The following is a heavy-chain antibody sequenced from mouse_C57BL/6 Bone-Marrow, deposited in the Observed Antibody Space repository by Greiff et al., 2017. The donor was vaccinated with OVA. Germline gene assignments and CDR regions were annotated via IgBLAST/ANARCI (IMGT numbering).Heavy chain of an antibody. CDR2: IDPSDSYT. CDR1: GYTFTSYW. D-gene: IGHD2-1*01. V-gene: IGHV1-69*01. CDR3: ARESYGNYNAMDY. Sequence: QVQLQQPGAELVMPGASVKLSCKASGYTFTSYWMPWVKQRPGQGLEWIGEIDPSDSYTNYNQKFKGKSTLTVDKSSSTAYMQLSSLISEDSAVYYCARESYGNYNAMDYWGQGTSVTVSS. J-gene: IGHJ4*01.